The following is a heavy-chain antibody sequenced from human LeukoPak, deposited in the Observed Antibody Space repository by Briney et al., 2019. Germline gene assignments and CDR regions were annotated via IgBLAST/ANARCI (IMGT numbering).Heavy chain of an antibody. CDR3: AAGATRYYFDY. CDR2: ICPRDSNV. V-gene: IGHV5-51*01. J-gene: IGHJ4*02. CDR1: GYSFTTYW. D-gene: IGHD1-26*01. Sequence: GESLKISCKGSGYSFTTYWIGWVRQMPGKGLEWMGVICPRDSNVRYSPSFQGQVTISADKSISTAYLQWSSLKASDTGMYYCAAGATRYYFDYWGQGTLVTVSS.